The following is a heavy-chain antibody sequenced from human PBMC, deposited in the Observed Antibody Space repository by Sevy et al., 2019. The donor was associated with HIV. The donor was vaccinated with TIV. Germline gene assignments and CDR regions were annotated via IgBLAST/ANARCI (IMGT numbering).Heavy chain of an antibody. CDR1: GFTFSAYS. V-gene: IGHV3-48*01. CDR3: ARAGGDCYSKNECWFVS. Sequence: GGSLRLSCAASGFTFSAYSMNWVRQAPGKGLEWVSYISSSSGTIYYADSVKGQFTISRDKAKSWLYLQMNGLRAEDTAVYYCARAGGDCYSKNECWFVSWGQGTLVTVSS. CDR2: ISSSSGTI. J-gene: IGHJ5*01. D-gene: IGHD2-21*01.